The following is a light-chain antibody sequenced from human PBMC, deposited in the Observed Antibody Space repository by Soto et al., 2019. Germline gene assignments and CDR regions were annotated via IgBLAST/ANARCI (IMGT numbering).Light chain of an antibody. Sequence: ERVITQSPSTLSVSPGERATLSCRASQSVNIYLAWYQQKPGQAPRLLIFGASSRATGIPARFSGSGSGTEFNLTISSLQSEDFAVYFCQQYDDWLRLTFGGGTKVDIK. CDR2: GAS. CDR1: QSVNIY. CDR3: QQYDDWLRLT. V-gene: IGKV3D-15*01. J-gene: IGKJ4*01.